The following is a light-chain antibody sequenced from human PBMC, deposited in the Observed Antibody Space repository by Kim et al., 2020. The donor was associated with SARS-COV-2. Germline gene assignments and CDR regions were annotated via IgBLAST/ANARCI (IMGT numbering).Light chain of an antibody. V-gene: IGLV1-44*01. J-gene: IGLJ3*02. CDR1: NSNRGTSA. CDR2: NNN. Sequence: QSVTISCSGINSNRGTSAISWYQQLPATAPKLLIYNNNQRPSGVPDRFSGSKSGTSATLAISGLQSEDEADYYCAAWDDSLNGSWVFGGGTKVTVL. CDR3: AAWDDSLNGSWV.